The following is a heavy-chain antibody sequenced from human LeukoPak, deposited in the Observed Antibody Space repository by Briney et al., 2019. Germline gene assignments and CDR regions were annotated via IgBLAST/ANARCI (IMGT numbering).Heavy chain of an antibody. CDR3: AGTSRNMVPGVNFYY. D-gene: IGHD3-10*01. CDR1: GGSFSGYY. J-gene: IGHJ4*02. CDR2: INHSGST. Sequence: SSKTLSLTCAVYGGSFSGYYWSWIRQPPGKGLEWIGEINHSGSTNYNPSLKSRVTISVDTSKNQFSLKLSSVTAADTAVYYCAGTSRNMVPGVNFYYWGQGTLVTVSS. V-gene: IGHV4-34*01.